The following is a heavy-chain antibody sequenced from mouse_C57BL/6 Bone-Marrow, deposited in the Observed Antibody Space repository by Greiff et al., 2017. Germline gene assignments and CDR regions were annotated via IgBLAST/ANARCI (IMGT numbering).Heavy chain of an antibody. CDR3: AREVYYGSSYSFAY. CDR1: GYTFTSYW. CDR2: IDPSDSYT. V-gene: IGHV1-59*01. Sequence: VQLQQPGAELVRPGTSVKLSCKASGYTFTSYWMHWVKQRPGQGLEWIGVIDPSDSYTNYNQKFKGKATLTVDTSSSTAYMQLSSLTSEDSAVYYCAREVYYGSSYSFAYWGQGTLVTVSA. D-gene: IGHD1-1*01. J-gene: IGHJ3*01.